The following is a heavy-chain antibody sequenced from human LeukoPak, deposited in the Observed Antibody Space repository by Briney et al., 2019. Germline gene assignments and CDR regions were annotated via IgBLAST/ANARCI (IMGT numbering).Heavy chain of an antibody. Sequence: PGGSLRLSCSASGFTFSSYAMHWVRQAPGKGLECVSAICSNGGRKNYADSVRDRFTITRENSNTTLNLQMLILRAEDTAVDYCAKAGSGSYYKSSSGLDVWGKGTTVIVSS. V-gene: IGHV3-64D*06. D-gene: IGHD3-10*01. CDR3: AKAGSGSYYKSSSGLDV. CDR2: ICSNGGRK. CDR1: GFTFSSYA. J-gene: IGHJ6*04.